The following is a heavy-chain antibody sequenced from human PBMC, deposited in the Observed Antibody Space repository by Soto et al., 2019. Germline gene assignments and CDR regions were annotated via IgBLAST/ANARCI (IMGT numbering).Heavy chain of an antibody. Sequence: SETLSLTCTVSGGSVSSCSYYWIWIRQPPGKGLEWIGYIYYSGSTNYNPSLKSRVTISVDTSKNQFSLKLSSVTAADTAVYYCAIGDYGDALDYWGQGTLVTVS. V-gene: IGHV4-61*01. CDR3: AIGDYGDALDY. D-gene: IGHD4-17*01. J-gene: IGHJ4*02. CDR2: IYYSGST. CDR1: GGSVSSCSYY.